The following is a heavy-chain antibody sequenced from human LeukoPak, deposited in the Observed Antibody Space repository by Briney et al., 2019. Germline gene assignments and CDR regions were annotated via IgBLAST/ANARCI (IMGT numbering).Heavy chain of an antibody. Sequence: KPSEPLSLTCTVSGGSTNTYCWSWIRQPAEKGREWIGRIYPSGSTYYNPSLKSRVTISIDKSKNQFSLRLTSVTAADTAVYYCARDRSGYSEYYFDYWGQGSLVTVSS. V-gene: IGHV4-4*07. CDR2: IYPSGST. CDR1: GGSTNTYC. CDR3: ARDRSGYSEYYFDY. D-gene: IGHD5-12*01. J-gene: IGHJ4*02.